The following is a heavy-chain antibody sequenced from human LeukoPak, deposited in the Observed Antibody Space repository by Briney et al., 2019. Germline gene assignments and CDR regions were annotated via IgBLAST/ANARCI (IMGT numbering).Heavy chain of an antibody. V-gene: IGHV4-39*01. CDR1: GGSISSSSYY. Sequence: SETLSLTCTVSGGSISSSSYYWGWIRQPPGKGLEWIGSIYYSGSTYYNPSLKSRVTISVDTSKNQFSLKLSSVTAADTAVYYCARHQETLVPAATDYWGQGTLVTVSS. J-gene: IGHJ4*02. D-gene: IGHD2-2*01. CDR2: IYYSGST. CDR3: ARHQETLVPAATDY.